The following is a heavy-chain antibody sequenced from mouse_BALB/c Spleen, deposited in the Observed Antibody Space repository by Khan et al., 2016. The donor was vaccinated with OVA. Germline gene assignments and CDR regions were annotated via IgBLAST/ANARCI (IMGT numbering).Heavy chain of an antibody. J-gene: IGHJ3*01. V-gene: IGHV1-9*01. Sequence: QVQLQQSGGDLMKPGASVKISCKATGYTFSSYWIEWVKQRPGHGLEWIGQIFPGSVSTTYNEKFKGKATFTADKSSNTAYMQLSSLTPEYSAVYYCARGGYGGFAYWGQGTLVTVSA. CDR3: ARGGYGGFAY. CDR2: IFPGSVST. CDR1: GYTFSSYW. D-gene: IGHD1-1*02.